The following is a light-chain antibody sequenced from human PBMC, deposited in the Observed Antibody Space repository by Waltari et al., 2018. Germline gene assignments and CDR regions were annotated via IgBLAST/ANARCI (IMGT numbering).Light chain of an antibody. Sequence: QSALTQPASVSGSPGQSITISCSGTDSDVGAYDFVSWYQQHPGKAPHLIIYEVRKRPSGISHRFSASQSGNTASLTSSGLQAEDEADYYSSSYTTSSAPGVYGTGTRVTVL. CDR2: EVR. V-gene: IGLV2-14*01. CDR1: DSDVGAYDF. CDR3: SSYTTSSAPGV. J-gene: IGLJ1*01.